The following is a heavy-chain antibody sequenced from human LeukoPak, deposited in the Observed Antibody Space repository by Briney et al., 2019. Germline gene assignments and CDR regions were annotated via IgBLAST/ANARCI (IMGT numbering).Heavy chain of an antibody. Sequence: SETLSLTCTVSGGSISSYYWSWIGQPPGKELEWIGYIYYSGSTNYNPSLKSRVTISVDTSKNQFSLKLSSVTAADTAVYYCARDSSSLGMDVWGQGTTVTVSS. D-gene: IGHD6-6*01. V-gene: IGHV4-59*01. CDR3: ARDSSSLGMDV. J-gene: IGHJ6*02. CDR2: IYYSGST. CDR1: GGSISSYY.